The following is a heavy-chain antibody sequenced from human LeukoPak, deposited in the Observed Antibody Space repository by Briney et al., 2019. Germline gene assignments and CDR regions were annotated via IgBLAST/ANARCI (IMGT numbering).Heavy chain of an antibody. CDR1: GFTFSNAW. CDR3: TTVSDIVVVVAATTTVTTGDY. V-gene: IGHV3-15*01. D-gene: IGHD2-15*01. J-gene: IGHJ4*02. Sequence: GGSLRLSCAASGFTFSNAWMSWVRQAPGKGLEWVGRIKSKTDGGTTDYAAPVKGRFTISRDDSKNTLYLQMNSLKTEDTAVYYCTTVSDIVVVVAATTTVTTGDYWGQGTLVTVSS. CDR2: IKSKTDGGTT.